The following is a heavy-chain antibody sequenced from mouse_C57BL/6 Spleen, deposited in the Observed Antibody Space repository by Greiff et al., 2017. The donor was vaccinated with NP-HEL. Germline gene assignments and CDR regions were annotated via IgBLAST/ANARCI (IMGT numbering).Heavy chain of an antibody. CDR2: IYPGDGDT. V-gene: IGHV1-80*01. CDR1: GYAFSSYW. J-gene: IGHJ2*01. D-gene: IGHD2-5*01. Sequence: QVQLQQSGAELVKPGASVKISCKASGYAFSSYWMNWVKQRPGKGLEWIGQIYPGDGDTNYNGKFKGKATLTADKSSSTAYMQLSSLTSEDSAVYCCERIYYSNLYFDYWGQGTTLTVSS. CDR3: ERIYYSNLYFDY.